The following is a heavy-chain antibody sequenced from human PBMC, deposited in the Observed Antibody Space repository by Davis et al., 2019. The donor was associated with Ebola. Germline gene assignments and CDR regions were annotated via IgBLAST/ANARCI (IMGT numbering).Heavy chain of an antibody. J-gene: IGHJ4*02. CDR1: GFTFSSYS. CDR3: AKAHYIVVVVAPVDY. D-gene: IGHD2-15*01. V-gene: IGHV3-48*01. Sequence: GGSLRLSCAASGFTFSSYSMNWVRQAPGKGLEWLSYISSSSLTTYSADSVKGRFTVSRDNSKNTLYLQMNSLRAEDTAVYYCAKAHYIVVVVAPVDYWGQGTLVTVSS. CDR2: ISSSSLTT.